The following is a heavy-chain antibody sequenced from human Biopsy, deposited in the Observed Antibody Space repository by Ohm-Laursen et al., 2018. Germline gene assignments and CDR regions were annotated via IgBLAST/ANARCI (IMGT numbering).Heavy chain of an antibody. CDR1: GYTFTGYY. J-gene: IGHJ4*02. Sequence: ASVKVSCKASGYTFTGYYIHWVRQAPGQGLEWVGWLNPNNGGTDYAEKFQGRVTMTRGTSINTAYMELSSLRSDDTAVYFCAREIAPWYDSSDYYSFFDYWGQGTLVTVSS. V-gene: IGHV1-2*02. CDR3: AREIAPWYDSSDYYSFFDY. CDR2: LNPNNGGT. D-gene: IGHD3-22*01.